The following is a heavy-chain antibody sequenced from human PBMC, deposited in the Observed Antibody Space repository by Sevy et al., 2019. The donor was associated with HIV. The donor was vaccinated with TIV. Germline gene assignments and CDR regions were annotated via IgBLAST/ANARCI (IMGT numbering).Heavy chain of an antibody. CDR1: GFTFSNYA. J-gene: IGHJ3*02. V-gene: IGHV3-30*04. D-gene: IGHD1-26*01. CDR2: ISFDGNNK. CDR3: ARKWEIRAFDI. Sequence: QLGGSLRLSCAASGFTFSNYAMHWVRQAPGKGLEWVAVISFDGNNKDYADSVKGRFTISRDNSKNTLYLQMNSLRAEDTAMYYCARKWEIRAFDIWGQGTMVTVSS.